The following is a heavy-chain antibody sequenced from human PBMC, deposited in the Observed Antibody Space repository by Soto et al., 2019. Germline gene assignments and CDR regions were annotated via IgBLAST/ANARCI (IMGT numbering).Heavy chain of an antibody. CDR2: ISSSSTTI. D-gene: IGHD3-10*02. J-gene: IGHJ4*01. CDR3: VRDRDLYRDMFNADL. CDR1: GFTFSTYS. V-gene: IGHV3-48*01. Sequence: GGSLRLSCAASGFTFSTYSMNWVRQAPGKGLEWVSYISSSSTTIYYADSVKGRFTISRDNAKNSLYLQMNSLRAEDTAVYYCVRDRDLYRDMFNADLWGQGTLVTVSS.